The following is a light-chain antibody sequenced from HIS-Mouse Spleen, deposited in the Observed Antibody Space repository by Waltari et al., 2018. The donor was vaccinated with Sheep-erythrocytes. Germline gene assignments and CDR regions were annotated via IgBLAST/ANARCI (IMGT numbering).Light chain of an antibody. V-gene: IGLV2-23*01. Sequence: QSALTQPASVSGSPGQSITISCTGTSSDVGSYNLVSCYQQHPGKAPKLMIYEGSKRPSGVSNRFSGSESGNTASLTISGLQAEDEADYYCCSYAGSSTPWVFGGGTKLTVL. J-gene: IGLJ3*02. CDR1: SSDVGSYNL. CDR2: EGS. CDR3: CSYAGSSTPWV.